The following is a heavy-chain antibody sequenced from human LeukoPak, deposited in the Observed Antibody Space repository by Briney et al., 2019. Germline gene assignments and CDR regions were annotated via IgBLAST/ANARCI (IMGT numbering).Heavy chain of an antibody. J-gene: IGHJ6*03. CDR2: MNPNRGNT. D-gene: IGHD6-6*01. Sequence: ASVKVSCKTSVYTFTSYDINWVRQATGQGLEWMGWMNPNRGNTGYAQKFQGRVTITRNTSISTAYMELSSLRSEDTAVYYCARGRSRIAARRNYYYYYMDVWGKGTTVTVSS. V-gene: IGHV1-8*03. CDR3: ARGRSRIAARRNYYYYYMDV. CDR1: VYTFTSYD.